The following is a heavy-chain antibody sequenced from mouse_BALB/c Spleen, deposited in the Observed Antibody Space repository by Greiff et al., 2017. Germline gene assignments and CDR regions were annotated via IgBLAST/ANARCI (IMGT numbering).Heavy chain of an antibody. CDR1: GYSFTGYY. CDR2: INPYNGAT. CDR3: ARNYGSSSYAMDY. Sequence: EVQLQQSGPELVKPGASVKISCKASGYSFTGYYMHWVKQSHVKSLEWIGRINPYNGATSYNQNFKDKASLTVDKSSSTAYMELHSLTSEDSAVYYCARNYGSSSYAMDYWGQGTSVTVSS. V-gene: IGHV1-31*01. D-gene: IGHD1-1*01. J-gene: IGHJ4*01.